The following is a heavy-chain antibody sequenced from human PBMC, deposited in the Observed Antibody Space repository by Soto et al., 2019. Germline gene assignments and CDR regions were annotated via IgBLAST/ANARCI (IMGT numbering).Heavy chain of an antibody. CDR2: IYYSGST. J-gene: IGHJ4*02. V-gene: IGHV4-30-4*08. CDR3: ARVVSSLLPRYYFDF. Sequence: QVQLQESGPGLVKPSQTLSLTCTVSGGSISNGGYYWSGIRKHPGKDWEYIGYIYYSGSTSSNPSLKNALTISVDTSKHPSSLKLSSVTAADTAVYYCARVVSSLLPRYYFDFWGQGALVTVSS. D-gene: IGHD6-6*01. CDR1: GGSISNGGYY.